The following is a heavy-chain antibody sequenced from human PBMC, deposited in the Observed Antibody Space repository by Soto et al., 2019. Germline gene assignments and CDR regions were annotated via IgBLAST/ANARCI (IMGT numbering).Heavy chain of an antibody. J-gene: IGHJ4*02. D-gene: IGHD6-13*01. CDR2: INHSGRT. Sequence: QVQLQQWGAGLLKPSETLSLTCAVYGGSFSGYYWSWISQPPGKGLEWIGEINHSGRTNYNPSLKSRVTISVDTSKNQFSLKLSSVTAADTAVYYCARWSIAAAGTFDYWGQGTLVTVSA. V-gene: IGHV4-34*01. CDR3: ARWSIAAAGTFDY. CDR1: GGSFSGYY.